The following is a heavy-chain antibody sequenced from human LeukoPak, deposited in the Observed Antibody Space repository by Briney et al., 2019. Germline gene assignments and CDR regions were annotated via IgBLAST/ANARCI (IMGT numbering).Heavy chain of an antibody. V-gene: IGHV7-4-1*02. CDR3: ARVVDYYDSSGPRGWDAFDI. CDR1: GYTFTTYA. CDR2: INTNTGNP. D-gene: IGHD3-22*01. Sequence: ASVKVSCKASGYTFTTYAMNWVRQAPGQGLEWMGWINTNTGNPTYAQGFTGRFVSSLDTSVNTAYLQISSLKAEDTAVYYCARVVDYYDSSGPRGWDAFDIWGQGTMVTVSS. J-gene: IGHJ3*02.